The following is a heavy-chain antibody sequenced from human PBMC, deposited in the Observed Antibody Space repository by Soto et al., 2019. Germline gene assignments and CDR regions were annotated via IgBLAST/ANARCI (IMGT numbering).Heavy chain of an antibody. Sequence: GGSLRLSCAASGFTFNNYAMSWVRQATGKGLEWVSAIGGSGGSAYYADSVKGRFTISRDNFKNTLYLQMNSLRAEDTALYYCAKVLRGFWNCFDNWGQGTLVTVSS. CDR3: AKVLRGFWNCFDN. D-gene: IGHD3-3*01. V-gene: IGHV3-23*01. CDR2: IGGSGGSA. J-gene: IGHJ4*02. CDR1: GFTFNNYA.